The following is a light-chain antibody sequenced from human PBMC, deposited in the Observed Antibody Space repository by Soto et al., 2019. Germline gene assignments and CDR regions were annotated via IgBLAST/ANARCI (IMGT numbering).Light chain of an antibody. CDR1: SSDVGDFNY. Sequence: QSALTQPASVSGSPGQSITISCTVASSDVGDFNYVSWYQQHPGKAPKVMIYGVSNRPSGVSNRFSGSKSGNTASLTITGLQAEDEADYYCSSYTSSSTVLFRGGTKLTVL. J-gene: IGLJ2*01. V-gene: IGLV2-14*03. CDR3: SSYTSSSTVL. CDR2: GVS.